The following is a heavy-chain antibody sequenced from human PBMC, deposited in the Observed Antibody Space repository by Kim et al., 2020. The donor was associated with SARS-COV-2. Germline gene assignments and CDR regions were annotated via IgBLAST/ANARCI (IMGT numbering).Heavy chain of an antibody. V-gene: IGHV4-59*09. Sequence: YNPSLKSRVTVSVDASKSQFSLKLSSVTAADTAVYYCARGGYTSSWYYFDSWGQGTLVTVSS. J-gene: IGHJ4*02. CDR3: ARGGYTSSWYYFDS. D-gene: IGHD6-13*01.